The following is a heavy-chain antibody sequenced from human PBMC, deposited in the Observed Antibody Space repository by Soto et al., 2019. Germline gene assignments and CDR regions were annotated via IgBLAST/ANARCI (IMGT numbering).Heavy chain of an antibody. Sequence: PGESLKISCKTSVYSFSSYWIGWVRQMPGKGLEWMGIIYPGDSTTRYSPSFQGQVTMSVDKSSSTAFLQLGSLRASDTAIHYCARHRNSDSPVAYYFDTWGQGTLVTVSS. CDR3: ARHRNSDSPVAYYFDT. V-gene: IGHV5-51*01. CDR1: VYSFSSYW. D-gene: IGHD1-26*01. CDR2: IYPGDSTT. J-gene: IGHJ4*02.